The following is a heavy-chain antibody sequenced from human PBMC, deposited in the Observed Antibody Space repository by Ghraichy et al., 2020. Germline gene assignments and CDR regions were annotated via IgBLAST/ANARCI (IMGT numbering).Heavy chain of an antibody. J-gene: IGHJ6*02. V-gene: IGHV3-30*18. CDR3: AKDQGTYYDFWSGYYPFYYYGMDV. Sequence: GGSLRLSCAASGFTFSSYGMHWVRQAPGKGLEWVAVISYDGSNKYYADSVKGRFTISRDNSKNTLYLQMNSLRAEETAVYYCAKDQGTYYDFWSGYYPFYYYGMDVWGQGTTVTVSS. D-gene: IGHD3-3*01. CDR1: GFTFSSYG. CDR2: ISYDGSNK.